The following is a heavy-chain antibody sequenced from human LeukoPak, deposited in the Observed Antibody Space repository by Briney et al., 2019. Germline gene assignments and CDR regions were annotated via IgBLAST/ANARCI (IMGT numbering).Heavy chain of an antibody. D-gene: IGHD6-13*01. CDR1: GFTFSTYA. V-gene: IGHV3-23*01. Sequence: PGGSLRLSCAASGFTFSTYAMSWVRQAAGKGLEWVSAISGSGGSTYYADSVKGRFTISRDNSKNTLYLQMNSLRAEDTAVYYCAKDLPYSSSHIARGNHPHYFDYWGQGTLVTVSS. CDR2: ISGSGGST. J-gene: IGHJ4*02. CDR3: AKDLPYSSSHIARGNHPHYFDY.